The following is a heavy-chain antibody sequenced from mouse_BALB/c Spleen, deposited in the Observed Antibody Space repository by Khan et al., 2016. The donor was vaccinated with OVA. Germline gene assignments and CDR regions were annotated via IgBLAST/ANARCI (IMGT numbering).Heavy chain of an antibody. CDR1: GFTFSSYS. Sequence: EVKLEVSGGDLVKPGGSLKLSCAASGFTFSSYSMSWVRQTPDKRLEWVACISSGGDYTYYTDIVKGRFIISRENAKNTLYLEMSSLKSEDTAMYYCASHLTGSFAYWGQGTLVTVSA. V-gene: IGHV5-6*02. CDR2: ISSGGDYT. CDR3: ASHLTGSFAY. J-gene: IGHJ3*01. D-gene: IGHD4-1*01.